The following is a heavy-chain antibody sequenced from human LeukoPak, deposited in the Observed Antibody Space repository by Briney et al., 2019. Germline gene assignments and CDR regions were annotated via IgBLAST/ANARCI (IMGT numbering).Heavy chain of an antibody. CDR3: SKDPNGDYVGAFDM. D-gene: IGHD2-21*02. J-gene: IGHJ3*02. CDR2: TTGSGRGT. CDR1: GLTFSNYA. Sequence: GGSLRLSCTASGLTFSNYATTWVRQAPGKGLEWVSSTTGSGRGTYYADSVKGRFSVSRDNSQNTVFLHMSSLRAADTALYYCSKDPNGDYVGAFDMWGPGAMVTVSS. V-gene: IGHV3-23*01.